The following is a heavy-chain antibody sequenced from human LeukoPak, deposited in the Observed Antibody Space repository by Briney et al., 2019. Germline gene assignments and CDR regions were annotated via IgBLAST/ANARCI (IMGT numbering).Heavy chain of an antibody. CDR2: INHSGST. J-gene: IGHJ4*02. Sequence: SETLSLTCAVYGGSFSGYYRSWIRQPPGKGLEWIGEINHSGSTNYNPSLKSPFTISVDTSKNQFSLKLSSVTAADTAVYYYARMVAAKLGYWGQGTLVTVSS. V-gene: IGHV4-34*01. CDR3: ARMVAAKLGY. CDR1: GGSFSGYY. D-gene: IGHD6-25*01.